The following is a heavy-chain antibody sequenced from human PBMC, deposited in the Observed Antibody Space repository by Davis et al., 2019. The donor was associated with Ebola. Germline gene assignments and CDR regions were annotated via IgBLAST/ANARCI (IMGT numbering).Heavy chain of an antibody. J-gene: IGHJ4*02. V-gene: IGHV3-7*01. Sequence: GGSLRLSCAASGFTFSSYWMSWVRQAPGKGLEWVANIKQDGSEKYYVDSVKGRFTISRDNAKNSLYLQMNSLRAEDTAVYYCARVSRGYYYDSSGYYSQYYFDYWGQGTLVTVSS. D-gene: IGHD3-22*01. CDR2: IKQDGSEK. CDR1: GFTFSSYW. CDR3: ARVSRGYYYDSSGYYSQYYFDY.